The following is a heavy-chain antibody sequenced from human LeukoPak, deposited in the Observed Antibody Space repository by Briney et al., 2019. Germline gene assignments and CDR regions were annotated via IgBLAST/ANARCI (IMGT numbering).Heavy chain of an antibody. CDR2: ISGDGRST. CDR3: AAFYYDPAY. J-gene: IGHJ4*02. Sequence: GGSLRLSCAASGFTFSSYAMSWVRQAPGKGLVWVSRISGDGRSTSYADFVKGRFTISRDNAKNTLYLQIHSLRAEDTAVYYCAAFYYDPAYWGQGTLVTVSS. CDR1: GFTFSSYA. V-gene: IGHV3-74*01. D-gene: IGHD3-22*01.